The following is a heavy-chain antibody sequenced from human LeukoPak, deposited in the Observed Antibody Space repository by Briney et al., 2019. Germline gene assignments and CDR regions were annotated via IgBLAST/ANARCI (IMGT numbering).Heavy chain of an antibody. Sequence: ASVKVSCKASGYTFTGSYIHWVRQAPGQGLEWMGRINPNSGGTNYAQNFQGRVTMTSDTSISTAYMELSRLRSDDTAVYYCARDQLLYEDYYGMDVWGQGTTVTVSS. V-gene: IGHV1-2*06. CDR1: GYTFTGSY. D-gene: IGHD2-2*02. CDR2: INPNSGGT. CDR3: ARDQLLYEDYYGMDV. J-gene: IGHJ6*02.